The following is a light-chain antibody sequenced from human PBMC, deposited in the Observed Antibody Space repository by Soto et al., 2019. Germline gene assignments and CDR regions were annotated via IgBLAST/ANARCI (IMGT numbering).Light chain of an antibody. J-gene: IGKJ2*01. V-gene: IGKV1-5*03. CDR1: QTITNW. CDR3: QQYNNYPYT. CDR2: RAS. Sequence: DIQMTQSPSTLSASVGERVTITCRSSQTITNWLAWYQQKPGKAPKLLIYRASSIESGVPSRFSGSGSETEFTLTISSLQPDDFATYYCQQYNNYPYTFGQGTKLEIK.